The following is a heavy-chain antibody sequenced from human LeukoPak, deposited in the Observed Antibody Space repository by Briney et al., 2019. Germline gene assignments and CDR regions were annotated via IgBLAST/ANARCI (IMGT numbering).Heavy chain of an antibody. D-gene: IGHD3-10*01. J-gene: IGHJ4*02. CDR2: INHSGST. Sequence: SETLSLTCAVYGGSFSGYYWSWIRQPPGKGLEWIGEINHSGSTNYNPSLKSRVTISVDTSKNQFSLKLSSVTAADTVVYYCARGSYGSGSYNWGQGTLVTVSS. V-gene: IGHV4-34*01. CDR1: GGSFSGYY. CDR3: ARGSYGSGSYN.